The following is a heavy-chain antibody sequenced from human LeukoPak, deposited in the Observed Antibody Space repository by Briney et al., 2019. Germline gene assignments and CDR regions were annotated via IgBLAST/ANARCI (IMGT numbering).Heavy chain of an antibody. D-gene: IGHD3-16*02. CDR1: GGSIDNHY. CDR3: ARPRYEYVWGSYRPPPPFDY. Sequence: SDTLSLTCTVSGGSIDNHYWSWIRQPPGKGLEWIGYIYYSGSTNYNPSLKSRVTISVDTSKNQFSLKLSSVIAADTAVYYCARPRYEYVWGSYRPPPPFDYWGQGTLVTVSS. CDR2: IYYSGST. V-gene: IGHV4-59*07. J-gene: IGHJ4*02.